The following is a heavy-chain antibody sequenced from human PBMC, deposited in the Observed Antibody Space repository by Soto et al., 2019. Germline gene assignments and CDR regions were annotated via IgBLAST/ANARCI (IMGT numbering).Heavy chain of an antibody. V-gene: IGHV4-30-2*01. CDR2: IYHSGST. D-gene: IGHD1-7*01. Sequence: SETLSLTCAVSGGSISSGGYSWSWIRQPPGKGLEWIGYIYHSGSTYYNPSLKSRVTISVDRSKNQFSLKLSSVTAADTAVYYCARGVPADPAPYNWNYVYYFDYWGQGTLVTVSS. CDR3: ARGVPADPAPYNWNYVYYFDY. J-gene: IGHJ4*02. CDR1: GGSISSGGYS.